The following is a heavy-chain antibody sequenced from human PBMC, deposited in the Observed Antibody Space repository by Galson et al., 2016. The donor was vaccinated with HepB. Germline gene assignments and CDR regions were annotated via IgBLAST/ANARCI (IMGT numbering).Heavy chain of an antibody. CDR3: ARDLPGSGSCPDF. Sequence: SLRLSCAASGFTFSNFPIHWVRQALGKGLEWVAVISYDGNTNYYADSVKGRFTVSRDNSKNTAYLHMSSLRTDDTAVYYCARDLPGSGSCPDFWGQGTLVTVSS. V-gene: IGHV3-30-3*01. J-gene: IGHJ4*02. CDR1: GFTFSNFP. CDR2: ISYDGNTN. D-gene: IGHD2-15*01.